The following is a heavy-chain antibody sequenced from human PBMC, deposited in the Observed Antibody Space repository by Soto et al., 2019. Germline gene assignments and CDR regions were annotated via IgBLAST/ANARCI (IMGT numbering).Heavy chain of an antibody. J-gene: IGHJ4*02. Sequence: SVKGSCKASGYTFTSYYMHWGRQAPGQGLEWMGIINPSGGSTSYAQKFQGRVTMARDTSTSTVYMELSSLRSEDTAVYYCARVRRSSGYYYGYWGQGTPVTVSS. V-gene: IGHV1-46*01. CDR3: ARVRRSSGYYYGY. CDR2: INPSGGST. CDR1: GYTFTSYY. D-gene: IGHD3-22*01.